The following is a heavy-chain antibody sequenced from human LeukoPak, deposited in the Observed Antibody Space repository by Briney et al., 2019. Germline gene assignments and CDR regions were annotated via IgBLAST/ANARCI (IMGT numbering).Heavy chain of an antibody. CDR1: GFTFSSYW. Sequence: PGGSLRLSCVASGFTFSSYWMSWVRQAPGKGLEWVANIKQDGSEKYYVDSVKGRFTISRDNAKNSLYLQMNSLRAEDTAVYYCARGGLYDILTGYYKVPTEFDYWGQGTLVTVSS. CDR2: IKQDGSEK. D-gene: IGHD3-9*01. V-gene: IGHV3-7*01. CDR3: ARGGLYDILTGYYKVPTEFDY. J-gene: IGHJ4*02.